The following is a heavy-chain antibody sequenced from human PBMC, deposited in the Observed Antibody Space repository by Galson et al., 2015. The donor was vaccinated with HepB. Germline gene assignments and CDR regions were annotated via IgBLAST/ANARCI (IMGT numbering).Heavy chain of an antibody. CDR2: ISSSSSYT. CDR1: GFTFSDYY. D-gene: IGHD6-13*01. J-gene: IGHJ4*02. Sequence: SLRLSCAASGFTFSDYYMSWIRQAPGKGLEWVSYISSSSSYTNYADSVKGRFTISRDNAKNSLYLQMNSLRAEDTAVYYCARDPRIAAAGYFDYWGQGTLVTVSS. V-gene: IGHV3-11*06. CDR3: ARDPRIAAAGYFDY.